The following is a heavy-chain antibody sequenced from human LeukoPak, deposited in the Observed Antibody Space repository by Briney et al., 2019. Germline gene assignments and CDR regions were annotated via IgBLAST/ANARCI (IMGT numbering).Heavy chain of an antibody. Sequence: QPGRSLRLSCAVSGFTFSNYGMHWVRQAPGKGLEWVSLIWYDGSNKYYADSVKGRFTISRDNSKNTLYLQMNSLRAEDTAVYYCARDWGKGDYWGQGTLVTVSS. J-gene: IGHJ4*02. D-gene: IGHD3-16*01. CDR3: ARDWGKGDY. V-gene: IGHV3-33*01. CDR1: GFTFSNYG. CDR2: IWYDGSNK.